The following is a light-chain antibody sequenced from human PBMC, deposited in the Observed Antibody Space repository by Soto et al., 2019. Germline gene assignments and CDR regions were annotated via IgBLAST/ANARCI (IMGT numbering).Light chain of an antibody. V-gene: IGKV1-39*01. CDR2: GAS. Sequence: EIQMTQSPSTLSASVGDRVTITCRASQSIGKHLNWYQQKPGKAPKFLIYGASTLQSGVPSRFTGSGSGTDFTLTVNSLQAEDFATYYCQQGYSSPATFGQGTRLENK. CDR1: QSIGKH. CDR3: QQGYSSPAT. J-gene: IGKJ5*01.